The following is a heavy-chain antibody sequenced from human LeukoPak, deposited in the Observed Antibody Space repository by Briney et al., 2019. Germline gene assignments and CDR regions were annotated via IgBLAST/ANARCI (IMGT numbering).Heavy chain of an antibody. CDR3: AKRGVVIRVILVGFHKEAYYFDS. Sequence: GGSLRLSCAVSGITLSNYGMSWVRQAPGKGLEWVAGISDSGGRTNYADSVKGRFTISRDNPKNTLYLQMNSLRAEDTAVYFCAKRGVVIRVILVGFHKEAYYFDSWGQGAMVTVSS. CDR1: GITLSNYG. CDR2: ISDSGGRT. D-gene: IGHD3-22*01. V-gene: IGHV3-23*01. J-gene: IGHJ4*02.